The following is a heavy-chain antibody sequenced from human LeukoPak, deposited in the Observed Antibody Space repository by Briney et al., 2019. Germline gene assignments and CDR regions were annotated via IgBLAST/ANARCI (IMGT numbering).Heavy chain of an antibody. Sequence: GGSLRLSCAASGFTFSSYGMHWVRQAPGEGLEWVAIISYDGSNKYYADSEQGRFTISRDNSKNTLYLQMNSLRAEDTAVYYCAKHHDTHAFDIWGQGTLVTVSS. D-gene: IGHD3-22*01. J-gene: IGHJ3*02. V-gene: IGHV3-30*18. CDR2: ISYDGSNK. CDR3: AKHHDTHAFDI. CDR1: GFTFSSYG.